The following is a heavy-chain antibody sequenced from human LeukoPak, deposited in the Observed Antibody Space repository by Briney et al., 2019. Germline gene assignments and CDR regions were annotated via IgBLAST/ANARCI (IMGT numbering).Heavy chain of an antibody. CDR3: AKEGYYDSSLDY. Sequence: PGGSLRLSCAASGFTFSSYGMHWVRQAPGKGLEWVSFIRYDGSNKYYADSVKGRFTISRDNSKNTLYLQMNSLRVEDMGIYYCAKEGYYDSSLDYWGQGTLVTVSS. D-gene: IGHD3-22*01. V-gene: IGHV3-30*02. CDR2: IRYDGSNK. CDR1: GFTFSSYG. J-gene: IGHJ4*02.